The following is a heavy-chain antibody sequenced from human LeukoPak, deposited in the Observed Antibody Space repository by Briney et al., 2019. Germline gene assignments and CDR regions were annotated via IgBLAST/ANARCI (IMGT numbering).Heavy chain of an antibody. CDR1: GFTFSNYE. V-gene: IGHV3-48*03. CDR3: ARGWTN. Sequence: GGSLRLSCAASGFTFSNYEMNWVRQAPGKGLEWVSYISSSGSPIYYADSVKGRFTISRDNAKSSLFLQMNSLRAEDTAVYYCARGWTNWGQGTLVTVSA. CDR2: ISSSGSPI. D-gene: IGHD3/OR15-3a*01. J-gene: IGHJ4*02.